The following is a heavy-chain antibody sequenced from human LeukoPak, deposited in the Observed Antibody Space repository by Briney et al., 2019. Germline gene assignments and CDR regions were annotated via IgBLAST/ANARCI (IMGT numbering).Heavy chain of an antibody. CDR3: TSLVGSPTY. V-gene: IGHV3-15*01. J-gene: IGHJ4*02. Sequence: PGGSLRLSCAGSGFNFQYAWMTWVRQAPGKGLEWVGRIKSKRDGETTDYAALVKSRFSISRDDSKNTVYLQMNSLRTEDIAVYYCTSLVGSPTYWGQGTLVAVSS. D-gene: IGHD4-23*01. CDR1: GFNFQYAW. CDR2: IKSKRDGETT.